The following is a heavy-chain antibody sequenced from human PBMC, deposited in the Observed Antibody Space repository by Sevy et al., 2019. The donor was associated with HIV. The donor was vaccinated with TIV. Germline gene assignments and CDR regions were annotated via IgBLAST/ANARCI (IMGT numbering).Heavy chain of an antibody. D-gene: IGHD4-17*01. Sequence: SETLSLTCTVSGDSISSGSYSWNWIRQPPGKGLEWIGYIFHSGITSYSPALKSPVTISVDRSKNQFSLKMTSVTAADTAVYYCARDGGTLTSPGAFDFWGQGTMVTVSS. CDR3: ARDGGTLTSPGAFDF. CDR2: IFHSGIT. J-gene: IGHJ3*01. V-gene: IGHV4-30-2*01. CDR1: GDSISSGSYS.